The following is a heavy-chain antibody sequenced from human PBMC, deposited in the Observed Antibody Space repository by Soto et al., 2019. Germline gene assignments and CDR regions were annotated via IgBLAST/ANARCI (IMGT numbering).Heavy chain of an antibody. CDR3: AKGALKPAAKNRKHYYYYYMDV. J-gene: IGHJ6*03. Sequence: EVQLLESGGGLVQPGGSLRLSCAASGFTFSSYAMSWVRQAPGKGLEWVSAISGSGGDTYYADSVKGRFTISRDNSKNTLYLQMNSLRAEDTAVYYCAKGALKPAAKNRKHYYYYYMDVWVKGTTVTVSS. V-gene: IGHV3-23*01. CDR1: GFTFSSYA. CDR2: ISGSGGDT. D-gene: IGHD2-2*01.